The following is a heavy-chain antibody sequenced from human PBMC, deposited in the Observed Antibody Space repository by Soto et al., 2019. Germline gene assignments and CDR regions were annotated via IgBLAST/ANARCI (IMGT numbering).Heavy chain of an antibody. V-gene: IGHV5-10-1*01. D-gene: IGHD1-26*01. CDR3: ARRKWELLSAFDI. J-gene: IGHJ3*02. CDR2: IDPSDSYT. CDR1: GYSFTSYW. Sequence: GESLKISCKGSGYSFTSYWISWVRQMPGKGLEWMGRIDPSDSYTNYSPSFQGHVTISADKSISTAYLQWSSLKASDTAMYYCARRKWELLSAFDIWGRGTMVTVSS.